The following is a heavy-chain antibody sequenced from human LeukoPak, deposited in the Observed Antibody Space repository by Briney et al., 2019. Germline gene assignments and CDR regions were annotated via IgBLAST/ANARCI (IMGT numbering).Heavy chain of an antibody. CDR2: INPNSGGT. D-gene: IGHD3-22*01. Sequence: ASVKVSCKASGYTFTGYYIHWVRQAPGQGLEWMGWINPNSGGTNYAQKFQGRVTMTRDTSISTAYMELSRLRSDDTAVYYCAREYTMIVVVSGYFDYWGQGTLVTVSS. CDR3: AREYTMIVVVSGYFDY. V-gene: IGHV1-2*02. J-gene: IGHJ4*02. CDR1: GYTFTGYY.